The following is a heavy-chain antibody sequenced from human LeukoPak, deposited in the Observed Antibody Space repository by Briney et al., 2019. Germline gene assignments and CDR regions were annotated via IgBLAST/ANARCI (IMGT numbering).Heavy chain of an antibody. D-gene: IGHD6-13*01. Sequence: PGGSLRLSCAASGFTVSSHYMRWVRQAPGKGLEWVSVIYSGGSTYYADSVEGRFTISRDNSKNTPYLQMNSLRAEDTAVYYCAREVWQRLVPGAAFDIWGQGTMVTVSS. V-gene: IGHV3-53*01. CDR1: GFTVSSHY. CDR3: AREVWQRLVPGAAFDI. CDR2: IYSGGST. J-gene: IGHJ3*02.